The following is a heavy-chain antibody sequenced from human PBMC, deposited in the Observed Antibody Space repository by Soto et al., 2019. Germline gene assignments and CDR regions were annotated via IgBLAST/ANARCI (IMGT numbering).Heavy chain of an antibody. V-gene: IGHV3-48*02. J-gene: IGHJ4*02. CDR1: GFTFSDYS. D-gene: IGHD2-2*01. CDR2: ISSSSSTI. Sequence: EVQLVESGGGLVQPGGSLRLSCAASGFTFSDYSLNWVRQAPGEGLEWISYISSSSSTIYFAYSLKGRFTISRDNAKKSLYLQMNSLRDEDTAVYYCASILQYCRSTSCYPWGRLASGGQGSLLPGSS. CDR3: ASILQYCRSTSCYPWGRLAS.